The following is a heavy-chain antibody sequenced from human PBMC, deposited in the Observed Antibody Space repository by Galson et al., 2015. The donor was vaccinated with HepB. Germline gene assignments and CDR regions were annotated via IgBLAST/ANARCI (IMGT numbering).Heavy chain of an antibody. CDR3: ARWDSGYSGYDQGDFDY. D-gene: IGHD5-12*01. V-gene: IGHV3-21*01. Sequence: SLRLSCAASGFTFGSYSMNWVRQAPGKGLEWVSSISSSSSYIYYADSVKGRFTISRDNAKNSLYLQMNSLRAEDTAVYYCARWDSGYSGYDQGDFDYWGQGTLVTVSS. CDR2: ISSSSSYI. CDR1: GFTFGSYS. J-gene: IGHJ4*02.